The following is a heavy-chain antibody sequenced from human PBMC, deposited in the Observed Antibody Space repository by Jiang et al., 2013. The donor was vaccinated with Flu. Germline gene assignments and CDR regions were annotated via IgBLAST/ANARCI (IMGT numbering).Heavy chain of an antibody. CDR2: IYHSGST. CDR3: ARDRARVGIAVAGTFFDY. J-gene: IGHJ4*02. V-gene: IGHV4-4*02. Sequence: PRKGLEWIGEIYHSGSTNYNPSLKSRVTISVDKSKNQFSLKLSSVTAADTAVYYCARDRARVGIAVAGTFFDYWGQGTLVTVSS. D-gene: IGHD6-19*01.